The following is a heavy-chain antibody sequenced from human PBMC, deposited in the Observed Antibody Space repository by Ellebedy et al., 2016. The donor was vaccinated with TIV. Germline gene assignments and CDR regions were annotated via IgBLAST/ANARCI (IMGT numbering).Heavy chain of an antibody. Sequence: MPSETLSLTCTVSGVSISNYYWSWIRQSPGKGLEWIGYIFHSGNTHYNPSLKSRVTISADTSKNQFSQKLSSLTAADTAVYYCARDGALWGVGVDPWGQGTLVIVSS. CDR1: GVSISNYY. V-gene: IGHV4-59*12. J-gene: IGHJ5*02. CDR3: ARDGALWGVGVDP. D-gene: IGHD1-26*01. CDR2: IFHSGNT.